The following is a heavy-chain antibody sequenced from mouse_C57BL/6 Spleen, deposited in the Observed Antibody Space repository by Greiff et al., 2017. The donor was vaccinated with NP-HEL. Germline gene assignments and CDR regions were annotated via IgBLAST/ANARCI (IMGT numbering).Heavy chain of an antibody. J-gene: IGHJ3*01. Sequence: VKLQESGAELVKPGASVKISCKASGYAFSSYWMNWVKQRPGKGLEWIGQIYPGDGDTNYNGKFKGKATLTADKSSSTAYMQLSSLTSEDSAVYFCAREGYYGNFAGFAYWGQGTLVTVSA. CDR1: GYAFSSYW. D-gene: IGHD2-1*01. CDR2: IYPGDGDT. V-gene: IGHV1-80*01. CDR3: AREGYYGNFAGFAY.